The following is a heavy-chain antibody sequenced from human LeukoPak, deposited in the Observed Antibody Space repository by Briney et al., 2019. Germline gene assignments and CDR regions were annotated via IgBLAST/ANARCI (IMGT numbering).Heavy chain of an antibody. J-gene: IGHJ3*02. V-gene: IGHV1-69*01. D-gene: IGHD3-10*01. CDR1: GGTFSSYA. Sequence: ASVKVSCKASGGTFSSYAISWVRQAPGQGLEWMGGIIPIFGTANYAQKFQGRVTITADESTSTAYMELSSLRSEDTAVYYCARVSRRITSDAFDIWGQGTMVTVSS. CDR2: IIPIFGTA. CDR3: ARVSRRITSDAFDI.